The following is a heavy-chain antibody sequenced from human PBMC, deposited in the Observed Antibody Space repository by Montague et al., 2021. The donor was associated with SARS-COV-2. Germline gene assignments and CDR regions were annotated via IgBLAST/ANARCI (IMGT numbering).Heavy chain of an antibody. J-gene: IGHJ3*02. V-gene: IGHV2-5*01. CDR3: AHRPGIAVAGGAFDI. CDR2: IYWXXXN. CDR1: GFSLSTSGVG. D-gene: IGHD6-19*01. Sequence: PALVKPTQTLTLTGTFSGFSLSTSGVGVGWIRQPPGKALEWLALIYWXXXNRYSPSLKSRLTITRDTSKNQVVLTMTNMDPVDTATYYCAHRPGIAVAGGAFDIRGQGTMVTVSS.